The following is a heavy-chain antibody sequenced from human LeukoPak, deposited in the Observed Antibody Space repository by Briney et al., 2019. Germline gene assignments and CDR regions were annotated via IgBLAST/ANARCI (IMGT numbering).Heavy chain of an antibody. D-gene: IGHD4-17*01. CDR1: GYTFTSYG. Sequence: ASVKVSCKASGYTFTSYGISWVRQAPGQGLEWMGWINTNTGNPTYAQGFTGRFVFSLDTSVSTAYLQISSLKAEDTAVYYCAGSYVDHGGFDPWAREPWSPSPQ. CDR3: AGSYVDHGGFDP. J-gene: IGHJ5*02. CDR2: INTNTGNP. V-gene: IGHV7-4-1*02.